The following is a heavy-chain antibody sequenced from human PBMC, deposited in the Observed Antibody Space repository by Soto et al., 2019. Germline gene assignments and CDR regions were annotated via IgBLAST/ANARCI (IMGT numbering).Heavy chain of an antibody. CDR3: ARARWIADRGDAFDL. CDR1: GFTFRTYW. Sequence: GGSLRLSCAASGFTFRTYWMTWVRQAPGKGLEWVANIKQDGSEKYYVDSVTGRFTISRDNAKNSLYLQMNSLRAEDTAAYYCARARWIADRGDAFDLWGPGTMVTVSS. V-gene: IGHV3-7*03. J-gene: IGHJ3*01. CDR2: IKQDGSEK. D-gene: IGHD6-6*01.